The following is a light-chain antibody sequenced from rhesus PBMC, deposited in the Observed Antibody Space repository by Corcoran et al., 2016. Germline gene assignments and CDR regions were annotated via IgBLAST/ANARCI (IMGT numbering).Light chain of an antibody. V-gene: IGLV2-11*01. Sequence: QSAPIQSPSVSGSLGQSVTISCTGTSSDIGRHDFVSWYRQQPGATTELIIYNVNLRPSGVSGRFSGTKSGNTASLTIPRLQAEDEADYYCSSYEASDTFIFGTGTRLTVL. CDR3: SSYEASDTFI. CDR1: SSDIGRHDF. CDR2: NVN. J-gene: IGLJ1*01.